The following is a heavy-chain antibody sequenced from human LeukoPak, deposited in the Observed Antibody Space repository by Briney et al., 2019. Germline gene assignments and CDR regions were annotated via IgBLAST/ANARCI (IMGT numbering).Heavy chain of an antibody. CDR2: IRYDGSNK. V-gene: IGHV3-30*02. J-gene: IGHJ3*02. D-gene: IGHD2-15*01. Sequence: PGGSLRLSCEASGFAFGSYAMHWVRQAPGKGLEWVAFIRYDGSNKYYADSVKGRFTISRDNSKNTLYLQMNSLRAEDTAVYYCAKADKLSDAFDIWGQGTMVTVSS. CDR1: GFAFGSYA. CDR3: AKADKLSDAFDI.